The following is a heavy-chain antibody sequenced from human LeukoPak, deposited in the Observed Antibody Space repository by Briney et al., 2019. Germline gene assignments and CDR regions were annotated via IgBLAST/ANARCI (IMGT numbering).Heavy chain of an antibody. CDR3: ARGSGYCSGGSCYVNWFDP. Sequence: GESLKISCKGSGYSFTSYWIGWVRQMPGKGLEWMGIIYPGDSDTRYSPSFQGQVTISADKSINTAYLQWSRLKASDSAMYYCARGSGYCSGGSCYVNWFDPWGQGTLVTVSS. D-gene: IGHD2-15*01. CDR1: GYSFTSYW. CDR2: IYPGDSDT. V-gene: IGHV5-51*01. J-gene: IGHJ5*02.